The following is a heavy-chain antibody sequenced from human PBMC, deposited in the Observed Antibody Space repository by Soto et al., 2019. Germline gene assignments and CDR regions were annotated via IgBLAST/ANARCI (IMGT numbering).Heavy chain of an antibody. CDR3: ARVAIFEDY. Sequence: GSSVKVSCKASGYTFTSYGISWVRQAPGQGLEWMGWISAYNGNTNYAQKLQGRVTMTRDTSTSTAYRELRSLRSDDTAVYYCARVAIFEDYWGQGTLVTVSS. V-gene: IGHV1-18*01. CDR2: ISAYNGNT. J-gene: IGHJ4*02. D-gene: IGHD3-3*01. CDR1: GYTFTSYG.